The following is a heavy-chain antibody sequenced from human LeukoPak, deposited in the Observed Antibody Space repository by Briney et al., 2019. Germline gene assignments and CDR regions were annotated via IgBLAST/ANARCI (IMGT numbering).Heavy chain of an antibody. D-gene: IGHD4-17*01. CDR1: GGSISSGGYY. CDR3: ARSPGAYGDYVFYFDY. J-gene: IGHJ4*02. CDR2: IYYSGST. Sequence: PSETLSLTCTVSGGSISSGGYYWGWIRQHPGKGLEWIGYIYYSGSTYYNPSLKSRVTISVDTSKNQFSLKLSSVTAADTAVYYCARSPGAYGDYVFYFDYWGQGTLVTVSS. V-gene: IGHV4-31*03.